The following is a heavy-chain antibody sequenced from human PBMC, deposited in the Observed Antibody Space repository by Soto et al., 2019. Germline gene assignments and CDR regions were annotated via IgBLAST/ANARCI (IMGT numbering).Heavy chain of an antibody. J-gene: IGHJ4*02. CDR1: GYTLTELS. V-gene: IGHV1-24*01. CDR3: ATRYGGSSYYFDY. D-gene: IGHD5-12*01. Sequence: ASVKVSCKVSGYTLTELSMHWVRQAPGKGLEWMGGFDPEDGETIYAQKFQGRVTMTEDTSTDTAYMELSSLRFEDTAVYYCATRYGGSSYYFDYWGQGTLVTVSS. CDR2: FDPEDGET.